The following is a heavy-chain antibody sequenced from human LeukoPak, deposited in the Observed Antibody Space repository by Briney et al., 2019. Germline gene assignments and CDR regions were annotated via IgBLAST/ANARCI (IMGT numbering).Heavy chain of an antibody. D-gene: IGHD2-2*02. CDR2: GYYSGGS. V-gene: IGHV4-39*01. CDR1: GGSISSSSYY. J-gene: IGHJ5*02. Sequence: SETLSLTCTVSGGSISSSSYYWGWIRQPPGKGLEWIGNGYYSGGSYYDPSLKSRVIISVDTSKNQSSLKLNSVTAADTAVYYCARLYCSRTSCYSSPWGQGILVTVSA. CDR3: ARLYCSRTSCYSSP.